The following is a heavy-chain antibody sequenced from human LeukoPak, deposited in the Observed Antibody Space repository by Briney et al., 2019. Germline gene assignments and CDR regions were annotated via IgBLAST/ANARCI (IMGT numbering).Heavy chain of an antibody. Sequence: ASVKVSCKASGYTFTRYGISWVRQAPGQGLEWMGWISGYNGHTNYAQKLQGRVTMTTDTSTSTAYMDLRSLRSDDTAVYYCARGFPPRIYYDSSGYYSYYFDYWGQGTLVTVSS. CDR1: GYTFTRYG. J-gene: IGHJ4*02. CDR2: ISGYNGHT. D-gene: IGHD3-22*01. V-gene: IGHV1-18*01. CDR3: ARGFPPRIYYDSSGYYSYYFDY.